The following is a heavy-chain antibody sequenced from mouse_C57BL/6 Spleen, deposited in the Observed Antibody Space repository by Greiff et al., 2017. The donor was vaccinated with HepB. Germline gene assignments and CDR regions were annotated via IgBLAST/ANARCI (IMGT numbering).Heavy chain of an antibody. CDR1: GYTFTSYW. CDR2: IDPSDSYT. J-gene: IGHJ2*01. D-gene: IGHD1-1*01. Sequence: QVQLQQPGAELVMPGASVKLSCKASGYTFTSYWMHWVKQRPGQGLEWIGEIDPSDSYTNYNQKFKGKSTLTVDKSSSTAYMQLSSLTSEDSAVYYCARLTTVVATDDYWGQGTTLTVSS. V-gene: IGHV1-69*01. CDR3: ARLTTVVATDDY.